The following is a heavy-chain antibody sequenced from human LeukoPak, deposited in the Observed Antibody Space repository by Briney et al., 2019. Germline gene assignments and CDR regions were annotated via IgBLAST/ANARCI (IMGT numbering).Heavy chain of an antibody. J-gene: IGHJ6*02. V-gene: IGHV3-30*04. CDR3: ASVDTAMVSDYYYYYGMDV. Sequence: PGGSLRLSCAASGFTFSSYAMHWVRQAPGKGLEWVAVISYAGSNKYYADSVKGRFTISRDNSKNTLYLQMNSLRAEDTAVYYCASVDTAMVSDYYYYYGMDVWGQGTTVTVSS. D-gene: IGHD5-18*01. CDR1: GFTFSSYA. CDR2: ISYAGSNK.